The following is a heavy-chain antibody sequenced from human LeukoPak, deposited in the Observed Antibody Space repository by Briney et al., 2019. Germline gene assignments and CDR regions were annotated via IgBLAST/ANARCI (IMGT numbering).Heavy chain of an antibody. J-gene: IGHJ6*03. CDR3: ARDPYSGNYGDYYYYYMDV. V-gene: IGHV3-21*01. CDR1: GFTFNTYN. Sequence: GGSLRLSCVASGFTFNTYNMNWVRQAPGKGLEWVSSITSSSSYIYYADSVKGRFTISRDNAKSSLYLQMNSLRDEDTAVYYCARDPYSGNYGDYYYYYMDVWGKGTTVTISS. CDR2: ITSSSSYI. D-gene: IGHD1-26*01.